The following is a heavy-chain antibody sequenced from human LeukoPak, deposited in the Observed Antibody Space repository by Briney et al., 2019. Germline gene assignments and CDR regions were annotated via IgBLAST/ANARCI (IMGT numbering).Heavy chain of an antibody. J-gene: IGHJ4*02. V-gene: IGHV3-30*18. Sequence: GRSLRLSCAASGFTLSSYGMHWVRQAPGKGLEWVAVISYDGSNKYYADSVKGRFTISRDNSKNTLYLQMSSLRAEDTAVYYCAKDLSSSSWYVGNFDYWGQGTLVTVSS. D-gene: IGHD6-13*01. CDR3: AKDLSSSSWYVGNFDY. CDR2: ISYDGSNK. CDR1: GFTLSSYG.